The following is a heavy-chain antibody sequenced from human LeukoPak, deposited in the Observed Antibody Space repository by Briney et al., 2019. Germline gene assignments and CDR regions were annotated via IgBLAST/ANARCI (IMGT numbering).Heavy chain of an antibody. CDR2: IYYSGNT. CDR1: GGSISDYY. D-gene: IGHD3-22*01. V-gene: IGHV4-59*01. CDR3: AGEDYFDSSGYASWRFDI. J-gene: IGHJ4*02. Sequence: SETLSLTCTVSGGSISDYYWTWIRQPPGKGLEWIGHIYYSGNTIYNPSLKSRVTISVDTSKNQFSLKLTSVTTADTAVYYCAGEDYFDSSGYASWRFDIWGQGTLVTVSS.